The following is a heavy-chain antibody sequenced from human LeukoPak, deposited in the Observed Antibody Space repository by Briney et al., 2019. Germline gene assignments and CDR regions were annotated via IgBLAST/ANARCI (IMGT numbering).Heavy chain of an antibody. V-gene: IGHV1-18*01. CDR3: ARDSMGYGSGSYYNSDY. J-gene: IGHJ4*02. CDR1: GYTFTSYG. D-gene: IGHD3-10*01. Sequence: EASVKVSCKASGYTFTSYGISWVRQAPGQGLEWMGWISAYNGNTNYAQKLQGRVTMTTHTSTSTAYMELRSLRSDDTAVYYCARDSMGYGSGSYYNSDYWGQGTLVTVSS. CDR2: ISAYNGNT.